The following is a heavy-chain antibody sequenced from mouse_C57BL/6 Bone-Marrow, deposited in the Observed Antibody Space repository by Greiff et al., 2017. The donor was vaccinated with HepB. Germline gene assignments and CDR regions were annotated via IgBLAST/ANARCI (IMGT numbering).Heavy chain of an antibody. D-gene: IGHD2-5*01. CDR3: ARGAYYSNYAWFAY. CDR2: INPNYGTT. J-gene: IGHJ3*01. V-gene: IGHV1-39*01. Sequence: LVESGPELVKPGASVKISCKASGYSFTDYNMNWVKQSNGKSLEWIGVINPNYGTTSYNQKFKGKATLTVDQSSSTAYMQLNSLTSEDSAVYYCARGAYYSNYAWFAYWGQGTLVTVSA. CDR1: GYSFTDYN.